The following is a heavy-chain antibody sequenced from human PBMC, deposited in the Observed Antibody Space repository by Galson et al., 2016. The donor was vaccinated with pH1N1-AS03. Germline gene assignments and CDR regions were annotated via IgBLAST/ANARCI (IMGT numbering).Heavy chain of an antibody. Sequence: SLRLSCAASGFTFSSYSMNWVRQAPGKGLEWVSYISSSSTTIYYADSVKGRFTISRDNAENSLYLQMNSLRDEDTAVYYCAREYRGGDCYSPAPAIDYWGRGTLVTVSS. CDR1: GFTFSSYS. J-gene: IGHJ4*02. CDR2: ISSSSTTI. V-gene: IGHV3-48*02. D-gene: IGHD2-21*02. CDR3: AREYRGGDCYSPAPAIDY.